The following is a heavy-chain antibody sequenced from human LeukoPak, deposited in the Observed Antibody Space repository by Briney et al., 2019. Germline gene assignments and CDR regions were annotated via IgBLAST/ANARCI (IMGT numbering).Heavy chain of an antibody. D-gene: IGHD3-22*01. CDR1: GFTFSSYA. CDR3: AREYYDSSGYYYDY. J-gene: IGHJ4*02. CDR2: ISGSGGST. V-gene: IGHV3-23*01. Sequence: PGGSLRLSCAASGFTFSSYAMSWVRQAPGKGLEWASAISGSGGSTYYADSVKGRFTISRDNSKNTLYLQMNSLRAEDTAVYYCAREYYDSSGYYYDYWGQGTLVTVSS.